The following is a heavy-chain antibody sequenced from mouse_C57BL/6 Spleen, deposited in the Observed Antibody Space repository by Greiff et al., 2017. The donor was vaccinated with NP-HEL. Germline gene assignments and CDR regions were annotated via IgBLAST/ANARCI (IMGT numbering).Heavy chain of an antibody. Sequence: VQLKESGPGLVKPSQSLSLTCSVTGYSITSGYYWNWIRQFPGNKLEWMGYISYDGSNNYNPSLKNRISITRDTSKNQFFLKLNSVTTEDTATYYCARTYGNYCAYWGQGTRVTVSA. V-gene: IGHV3-6*01. CDR1: GYSITSGYY. J-gene: IGHJ3*01. CDR3: ARTYGNYCAY. D-gene: IGHD2-1*01. CDR2: ISYDGSN.